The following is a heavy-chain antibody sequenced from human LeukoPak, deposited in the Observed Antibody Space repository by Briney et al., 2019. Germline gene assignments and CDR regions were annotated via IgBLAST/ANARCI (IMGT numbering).Heavy chain of an antibody. V-gene: IGHV3-66*03. CDR1: GLRVSDYY. J-gene: IGHJ5*02. CDR3: ARDRAANQDWVEFDP. CDR2: IRDSAEA. Sequence: SGGSLRLSCAVSGLRVSDYYMSWVRQAPGKGLEWVGLIRDSAEAFYADFARGRFAISRDESENTLYLQMNSLRVEDTDVYFCARDRAANQDWVEFDPWGQGTPVIVSS. D-gene: IGHD3/OR15-3a*01.